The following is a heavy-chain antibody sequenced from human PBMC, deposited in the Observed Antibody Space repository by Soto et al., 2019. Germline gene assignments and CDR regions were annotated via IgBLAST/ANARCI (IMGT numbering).Heavy chain of an antibody. V-gene: IGHV3-48*02. J-gene: IGHJ6*02. CDR1: GFTFSNAW. CDR2: ISSSSSTI. D-gene: IGHD5-12*01. Sequence: GGSLRLSCAASGFTFSNAWMSWVRQAPGKGLDWVSYISSSSSTIYYADSVKGRFTISRDNAKNSLYLQMNSLRDEDTAVYYCARDYRGYRGYGWDYYYYGMDVWGQGTTVTVSS. CDR3: ARDYRGYRGYGWDYYYYGMDV.